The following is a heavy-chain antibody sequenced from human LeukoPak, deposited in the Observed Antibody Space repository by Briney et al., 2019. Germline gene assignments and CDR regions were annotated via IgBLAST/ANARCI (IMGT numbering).Heavy chain of an antibody. CDR2: IYPGDSDT. D-gene: IGHD3-16*01. J-gene: IGHJ2*01. CDR3: ARRQGGQNWHFDL. CDR1: GFRFDIYW. V-gene: IGHV5-51*01. Sequence: GESLKISCQGSGFRFDIYWIGWVRQMPGKGLEWMGNIYPGDSDTRFSPSFQGQATMSADRSSGTAYLQWSSLKASDTAMYYCARRQGGQNWHFDLWGRGTAVTVSS.